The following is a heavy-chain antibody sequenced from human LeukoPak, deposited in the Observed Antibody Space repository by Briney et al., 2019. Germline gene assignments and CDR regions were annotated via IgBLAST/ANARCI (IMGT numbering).Heavy chain of an antibody. D-gene: IGHD3-22*01. J-gene: IGHJ4*02. V-gene: IGHV4-34*01. Sequence: SETLSLTCTVSGGSISSYYWNWIRQPPGKGLEWIGEINHSGSTNYNPSLKSRVTISVDTSKNQFSLKLSSVTAADTAVYYCARGAFYSGYYYDSSGYGGYGYWGQGTLVTVSS. CDR2: INHSGST. CDR3: ARGAFYSGYYYDSSGYGGYGY. CDR1: GGSISSYY.